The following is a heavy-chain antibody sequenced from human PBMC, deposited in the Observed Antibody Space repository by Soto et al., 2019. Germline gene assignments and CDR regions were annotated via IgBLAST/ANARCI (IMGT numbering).Heavy chain of an antibody. CDR2: TYYRSKWYN. Sequence: SQTLSLTCAISGGSVSSNSAAWNWIRQSPSRGLEWLGRTYYRSKWYNDYAVSVKSRITINPDTSKNQFSLQLNSVTPDDTAVYYCASEVAYYDFWSGYYRYYGMDVWGQGTTVTVSS. D-gene: IGHD3-3*01. CDR3: ASEVAYYDFWSGYYRYYGMDV. CDR1: GGSVSSNSAA. J-gene: IGHJ6*02. V-gene: IGHV6-1*01.